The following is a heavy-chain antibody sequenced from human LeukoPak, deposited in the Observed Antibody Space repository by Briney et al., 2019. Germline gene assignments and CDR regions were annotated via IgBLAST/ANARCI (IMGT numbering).Heavy chain of an antibody. CDR1: GESFSGYC. D-gene: IGHD3-3*01. Sequence: SETLSLTCGVSGESFSGYCWSWLRQPPGKGLEWTGEINQSGDTNYNPSFETRVTMSVDASKKQFSLKVKSVTAADGAVYYCARSLSPYYDVTSAYWVWGYWGQGTLVIISS. V-gene: IGHV4-34*01. CDR3: ARSLSPYYDVTSAYWVWGY. J-gene: IGHJ4*02. CDR2: INQSGDT.